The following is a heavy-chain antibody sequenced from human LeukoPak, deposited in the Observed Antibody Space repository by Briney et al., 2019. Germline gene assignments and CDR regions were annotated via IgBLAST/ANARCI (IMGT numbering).Heavy chain of an antibody. CDR3: ARSQTGYTGSYGLFDP. D-gene: IGHD1-26*01. J-gene: IGHJ5*02. Sequence: PSETLSLTCTVSGGSISGYYWNWIRQPPGKGLEWIGYMFYSGSTSYNPSLKSRVTISLGTSKNQFSLKVTSVTAADTAMYYCARSQTGYTGSYGLFDPWGQGTLVTVSS. CDR1: GGSISGYY. V-gene: IGHV4-59*01. CDR2: MFYSGST.